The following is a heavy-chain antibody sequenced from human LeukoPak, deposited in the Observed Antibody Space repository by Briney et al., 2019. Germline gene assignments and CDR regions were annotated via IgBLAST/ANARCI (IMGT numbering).Heavy chain of an antibody. D-gene: IGHD3-22*01. CDR3: ARGSTYYDSSGQVPFDY. Sequence: SLRLSCAASGFTFSSYSMNWVRQAPGKGLEWGSYISGSSSTIYYADSVKGLFTISRDNGKNTLYLQMNSLRAEDTAVYYCARGSTYYDSSGQVPFDYWGQGTLVTVSS. V-gene: IGHV3-48*01. J-gene: IGHJ4*02. CDR2: ISGSSSTI. CDR1: GFTFSSYS.